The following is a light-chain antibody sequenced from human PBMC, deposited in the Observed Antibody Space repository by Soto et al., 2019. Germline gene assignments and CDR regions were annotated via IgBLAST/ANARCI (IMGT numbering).Light chain of an antibody. CDR1: QSISNY. J-gene: IGKJ3*01. V-gene: IGKV1-39*01. CDR2: TAS. CDR3: QQSYDPFT. Sequence: DIQMTQSPSSLSASVGDRVTITCRASQSISNYLNWYQQRPGKAPKLLIYTASSLQSGVPSRFGGSGSGTDFTLTINSLQPEDFATYYCQQSYDPFTFGPGTKVDI.